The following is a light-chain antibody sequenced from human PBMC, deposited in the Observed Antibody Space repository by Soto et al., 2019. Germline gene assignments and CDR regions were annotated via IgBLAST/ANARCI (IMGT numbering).Light chain of an antibody. V-gene: IGKV1-39*01. CDR3: QQCYSTPLT. J-gene: IGKJ1*01. CDR2: AAS. CDR1: QSISSY. Sequence: DIQMTQSPCSLSASVGDRVTITCRASQSISSYLNGYQQKPGTAPKLLIYAASSLHGGGPSRFSGSGSGTGFTLTISSLQPEEFATYHCQQCYSTPLTFPQGTNVDIK.